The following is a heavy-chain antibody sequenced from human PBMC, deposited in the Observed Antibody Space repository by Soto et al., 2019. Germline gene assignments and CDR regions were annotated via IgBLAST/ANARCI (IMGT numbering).Heavy chain of an antibody. J-gene: IGHJ5*02. V-gene: IGHV4-4*02. D-gene: IGHD2-2*01. CDR3: ARDSRTGCSSTDCYMS. CDR1: GDSISSGAW. Sequence: QVQLQESGPGLVKASETLSLTCAVSGDSISSGAWWSWVRQSPGKGLQWIGEIYHSGTTRNNPSLKRRVTMSVDKSNNQFSLNLMSVTAADTATYYCARDSRTGCSSTDCYMSWGRGILVTVSS. CDR2: IYHSGTT.